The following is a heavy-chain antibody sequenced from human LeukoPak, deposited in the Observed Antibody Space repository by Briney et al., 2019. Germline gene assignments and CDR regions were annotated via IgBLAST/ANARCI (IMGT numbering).Heavy chain of an antibody. D-gene: IGHD4-23*01. CDR1: GYTSTSYG. J-gene: IGHJ4*02. CDR2: MNPNSGNT. CDR3: ARGRGGPYDY. Sequence: GASVRVSCKASGYTSTSYGINWVRQATGQGLEWMGWMNPNSGNTGYAQKFQGRVTMTRNTSISAAYMELSSLRSEDTAVYCCARGRGGPYDYWGQGTLVTVSS. V-gene: IGHV1-8*01.